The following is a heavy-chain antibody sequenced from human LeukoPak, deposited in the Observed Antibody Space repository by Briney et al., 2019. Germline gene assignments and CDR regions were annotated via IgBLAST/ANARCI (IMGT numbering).Heavy chain of an antibody. D-gene: IGHD3-3*01. Sequence: PGGSLRLSCAASGFTFSDYYMSWIRQAPGKGLEWVSYISSSSSYTNYADSVKGRFTISRDNAENSLYPQMTSLRAEDTAVYYCARRFWYAFDIWGQGTMVTVSS. CDR1: GFTFSDYY. CDR2: ISSSSSYT. V-gene: IGHV3-11*03. CDR3: ARRFWYAFDI. J-gene: IGHJ3*02.